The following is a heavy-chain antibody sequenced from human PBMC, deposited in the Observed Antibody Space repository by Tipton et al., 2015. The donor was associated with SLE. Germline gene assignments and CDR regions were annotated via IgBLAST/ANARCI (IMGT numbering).Heavy chain of an antibody. D-gene: IGHD2-21*02. CDR3: ARGLFVVVTAIGYFDY. Sequence: TLPLTCTVSGGSISSSNWWTWVRQPPGKGLEWIGEIYHSGSTNYNPSLKSRVTISVDKSKNQFSLKLSSVTAADTAVYYCARGLFVVVTAIGYFDYWGQGTLVTVSS. V-gene: IGHV4-4*02. J-gene: IGHJ4*02. CDR2: IYHSGST. CDR1: GGSISSSNW.